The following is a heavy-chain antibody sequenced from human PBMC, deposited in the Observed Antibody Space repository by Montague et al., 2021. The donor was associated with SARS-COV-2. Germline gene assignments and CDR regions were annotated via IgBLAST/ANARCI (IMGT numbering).Heavy chain of an antibody. Sequence: SETLSLTCAVSGGSISSSNWWSWVRQPPGKGLEWIGEIYHSGSTNYNTSLKSRVTISVDKSKNQFSLKLSSVAAADTAVYYCARGNSSGWYGYYYYGMDVWGQGTTVTVSS. CDR1: GGSISSSNW. V-gene: IGHV4-4*02. J-gene: IGHJ6*02. CDR2: IYHSGST. CDR3: ARGNSSGWYGYYYYGMDV. D-gene: IGHD6-19*01.